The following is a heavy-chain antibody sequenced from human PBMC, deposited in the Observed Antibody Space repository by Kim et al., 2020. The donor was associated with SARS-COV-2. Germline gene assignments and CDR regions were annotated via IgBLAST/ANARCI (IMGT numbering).Heavy chain of an antibody. V-gene: IGHV4-61*01. CDR1: GGSVSSGSYY. CDR3: ARGASVGVGFKIAAAGNYYYYGMDV. D-gene: IGHD6-13*01. CDR2: IYYSGST. J-gene: IGHJ6*02. Sequence: SETLSLTCTVSGGSVSSGSYYWSWIRQPPGKGLEWIGYIYYSGSTNYNPSLKSRVTISVDTSKNQFSLKLSSVTAADTAVYYCARGASVGVGFKIAAAGNYYYYGMDVWGQGTTVTVSS.